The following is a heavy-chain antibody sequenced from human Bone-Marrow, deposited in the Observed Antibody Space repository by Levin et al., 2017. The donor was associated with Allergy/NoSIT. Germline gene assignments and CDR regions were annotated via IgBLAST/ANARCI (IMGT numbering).Heavy chain of an antibody. CDR3: ARDRVVTGPAHEGGVVYYDYSMDV. J-gene: IGHJ6*02. CDR2: IGTAGDT. Sequence: PGGSLRLSCAASGFTFSSYDMHWVRQATGKGLEWVSAIGTAGDTYYPGSVKGRFTISRENATNSLSLQMNSLRAGDTAVYYCARDRVVTGPAHEGGVVYYDYSMDVWGQGTTVTLSS. D-gene: IGHD2-21*02. V-gene: IGHV3-13*01. CDR1: GFTFSSYD.